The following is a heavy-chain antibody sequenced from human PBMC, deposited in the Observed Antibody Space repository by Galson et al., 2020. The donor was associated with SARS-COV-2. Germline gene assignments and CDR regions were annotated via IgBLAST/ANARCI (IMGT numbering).Heavy chain of an antibody. D-gene: IGHD2-2*01. J-gene: IGHJ6*02. CDR2: MYYSGST. V-gene: IGHV4-59*08. Sequence: ETSETLSLTCTVSGGSISTYYWTWIRQPPGKGLEWVGYMYYSGSTNYNPSLKSRVTISVDTSKNQLSLKLNSVTAADTAVYYCARLGCSSISCSRMDVWGQGTTVTVSS. CDR3: ARLGCSSISCSRMDV. CDR1: GGSISTYY.